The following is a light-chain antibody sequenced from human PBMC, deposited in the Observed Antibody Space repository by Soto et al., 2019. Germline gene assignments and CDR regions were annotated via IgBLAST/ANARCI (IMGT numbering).Light chain of an antibody. CDR1: SSDVGGYNY. CDR2: EVR. Sequence: QSALAQPASVSGSPGQSITISCTGTSSDVGGYNYVSWYQQHPGKAPKLMIYEVRNRPSGVSNRFSGSKSGNTASLTISGLQAEDEGDYFCSSYGSTSTRYVFGTGTKVTVL. J-gene: IGLJ1*01. CDR3: SSYGSTSTRYV. V-gene: IGLV2-14*01.